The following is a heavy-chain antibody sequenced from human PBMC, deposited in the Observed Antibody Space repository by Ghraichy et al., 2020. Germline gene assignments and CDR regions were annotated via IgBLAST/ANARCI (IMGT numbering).Heavy chain of an antibody. V-gene: IGHV4-34*01. CDR3: ARGSSIVVVPGADYYYMDV. Sequence: SQTLSLTCAAYGGSFSSYWWTWIRQPPGRGLEWIGEINHSGSTNDNPSLKSRVVISVDTSKSHFSLMLSSVTAADTAVYYCARGSSIVVVPGADYYYMDVWGRGTVVTVSS. J-gene: IGHJ6*03. D-gene: IGHD2-2*01. CDR2: INHSGST. CDR1: GGSFSSYW.